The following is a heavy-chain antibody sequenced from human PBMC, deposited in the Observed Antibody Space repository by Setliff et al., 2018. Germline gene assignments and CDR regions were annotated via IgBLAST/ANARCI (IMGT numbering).Heavy chain of an antibody. V-gene: IGHV1-2*02. J-gene: IGHJ4*02. Sequence: ASVKVSCKTSGYPFIEHYVNWVRQAPGQGLEWMGWIRPNGGGTHYAQNLQGRVTMTMDTSTSTAYMELSSLTSEDPAVYYCATDLAIRGVQFDYWGRGTLVTVSS. CDR2: IRPNGGGT. CDR1: GYPFIEHY. D-gene: IGHD3-10*01. CDR3: ATDLAIRGVQFDY.